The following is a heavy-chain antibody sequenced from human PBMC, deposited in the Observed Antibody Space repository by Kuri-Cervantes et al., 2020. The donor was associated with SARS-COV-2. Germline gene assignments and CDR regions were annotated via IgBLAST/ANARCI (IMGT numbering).Heavy chain of an antibody. D-gene: IGHD5-12*01. J-gene: IGHJ6*03. CDR2: IYYSGST. CDR1: GGSISSHY. Sequence: SETLSLTRTVSGGSISSHYWSWIRQPPGKGLEWIGYIYYSGSTNYNPSLKSRVTISVDTSKNQFSLKLSSVTAADTAVYYCARVTGGVVATTYPYYYYYMDVWGKGTTVTVSS. V-gene: IGHV4-59*11. CDR3: ARVTGGVVATTYPYYYYYMDV.